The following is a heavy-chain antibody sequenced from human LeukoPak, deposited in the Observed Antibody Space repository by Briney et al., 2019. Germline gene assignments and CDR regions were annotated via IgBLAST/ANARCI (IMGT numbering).Heavy chain of an antibody. CDR3: VRDGRRASFGDAFDI. CDR1: GGSITSGRYF. Sequence: SETLSLTCTVSGGSITSGRYFWSWIRQPAGKGLEWIGRIYNSDNTSYTPCLKSRVTMSIDTSKNQFSLKLSSVTAADTAVYYCVRDGRRASFGDAFDIWGLGTMVIVSS. D-gene: IGHD3-10*01. J-gene: IGHJ3*02. CDR2: IYNSDNT. V-gene: IGHV4-61*02.